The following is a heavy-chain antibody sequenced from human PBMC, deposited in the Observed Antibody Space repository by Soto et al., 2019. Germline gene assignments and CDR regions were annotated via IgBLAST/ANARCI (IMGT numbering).Heavy chain of an antibody. CDR2: IYYSGST. J-gene: IGHJ4*02. Sequence: QVQLQESGPGLVKPSQTLSLTCTVSGGSISSGGYYWSWIRQHPGKGLEGIGYIYYSGSTSYNPSLKSRVTISGDTSKNQFSLKLSSVTAADTAVYYCANGKGYYYDSRVYFDYWGQGTLVTVSS. CDR1: GGSISSGGYY. CDR3: ANGKGYYYDSRVYFDY. V-gene: IGHV4-31*03. D-gene: IGHD3-22*01.